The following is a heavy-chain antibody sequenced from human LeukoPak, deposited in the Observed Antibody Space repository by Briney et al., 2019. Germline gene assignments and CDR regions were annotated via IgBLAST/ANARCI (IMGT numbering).Heavy chain of an antibody. D-gene: IGHD4-11*01. CDR2: ITHSGST. V-gene: IGHV4-34*01. J-gene: IGHJ4*02. CDR3: ARATTITHNFDY. CDR1: VDSFSAYY. Sequence: SETLSLTCAVSVDSFSAYYWTWIRQPPGKGLEWIGEITHSGSTKYNPSLKSRVTISVDTSKNQFSLKLMTVTAADSAVYYCARATTITHNFDYWGQGTLVTVSS.